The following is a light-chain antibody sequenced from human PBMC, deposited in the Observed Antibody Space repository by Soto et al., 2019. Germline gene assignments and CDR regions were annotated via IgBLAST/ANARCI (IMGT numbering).Light chain of an antibody. J-gene: IGLJ2*01. CDR1: SSDVGAYNY. CDR2: EVS. V-gene: IGLV2-14*01. Sequence: QSVLTQPASVSGSPGQSITISCTGTSSDVGAYNYVSWYQQHPGKAPKLMIYEVSNRPSGVSDRFSGSRSGNTASLTISGLQAEDESDYYCSSYAGSYTLVFGGGTKVTVL. CDR3: SSYAGSYTLV.